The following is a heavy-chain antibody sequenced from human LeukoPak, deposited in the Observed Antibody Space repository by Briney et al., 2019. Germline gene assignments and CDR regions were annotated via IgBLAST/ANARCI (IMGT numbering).Heavy chain of an antibody. J-gene: IGHJ6*02. CDR1: GFTVSSNY. Sequence: PGGSLRLSCAASGFTVSSNYMSWVRQAPGKGLEWVSVIYSGGSTYYAASVKGRFTISRHNSKNTLYLQMNSLRAEDTAVYYCARDHVARSYYYYVMDVWGQGTTVTVSS. D-gene: IGHD5-12*01. CDR2: IYSGGST. V-gene: IGHV3-53*04. CDR3: ARDHVARSYYYYVMDV.